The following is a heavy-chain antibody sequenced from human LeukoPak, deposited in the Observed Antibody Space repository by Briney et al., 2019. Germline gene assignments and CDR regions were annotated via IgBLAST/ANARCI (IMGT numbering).Heavy chain of an antibody. CDR1: GFTFSSYA. CDR3: ARSSGRNYYYYYGMDV. D-gene: IGHD6-19*01. Sequence: PGGSLRLSYAASGFTFSSYAMHWVRQAPGKGLEWVAVISYDGSNKYYADSVKGRFTISRDNSKNTLYLQMNSLRAEDTAVYYCARSSGRNYYYYYGMDVWGQGTTVTVSS. J-gene: IGHJ6*02. CDR2: ISYDGSNK. V-gene: IGHV3-30*04.